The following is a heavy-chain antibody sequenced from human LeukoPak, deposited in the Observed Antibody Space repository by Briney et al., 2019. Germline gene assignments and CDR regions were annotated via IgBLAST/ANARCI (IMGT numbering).Heavy chain of an antibody. V-gene: IGHV1-8*01. CDR2: MNPNSGNT. Sequence: ASVTVSCKASGYTFTSYDINWVRQATGQGLEWMGWMNPNSGNTGYAQKFQGRVTITRNTSISTAYMELSSLRSEDTAVYYCARAPSITGTTPPGYWGQGTLVTVSS. D-gene: IGHD1-7*01. CDR1: GYTFTSYD. J-gene: IGHJ4*02. CDR3: ARAPSITGTTPPGY.